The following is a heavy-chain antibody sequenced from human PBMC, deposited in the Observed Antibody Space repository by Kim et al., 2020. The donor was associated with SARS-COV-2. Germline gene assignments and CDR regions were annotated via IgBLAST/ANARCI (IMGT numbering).Heavy chain of an antibody. CDR1: GFTFDDYA. CDR3: AKVYYDDSSGYGMDF. CDR2: ISGGGGST. D-gene: IGHD3-22*01. Sequence: GGSLRLSCAASGFTFDDYAMHWVRQAPGKGLEWVSLISGGGGSTYYADSVKGRFTISRDNSKNSLYQKMNILRTKDTALYYCAKVYYDDSSGYGMDFWGQGTTVTVSS. J-gene: IGHJ6*02. V-gene: IGHV3-43*02.